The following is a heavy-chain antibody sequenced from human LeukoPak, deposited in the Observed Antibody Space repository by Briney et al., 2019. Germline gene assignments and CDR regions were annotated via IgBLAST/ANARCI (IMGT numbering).Heavy chain of an antibody. D-gene: IGHD5-18*01. Sequence: GGSLRLSCAASGFTFSDYWIHWVRQAPGKGLVWVSRINTDGSITNYADSVKGRFTISRDNAKNSLYLQMNSLRDEDTAVYYCARDSRIGYGPFDYWGQGTLVTVSS. CDR2: INTDGSIT. J-gene: IGHJ4*02. V-gene: IGHV3-74*01. CDR1: GFTFSDYW. CDR3: ARDSRIGYGPFDY.